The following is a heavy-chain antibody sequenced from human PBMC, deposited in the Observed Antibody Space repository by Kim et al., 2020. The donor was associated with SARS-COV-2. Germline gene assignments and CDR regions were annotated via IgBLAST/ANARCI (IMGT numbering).Heavy chain of an antibody. D-gene: IGHD6-13*01. CDR2: IYYSGST. CDR3: ARHDRDSSSWYALGY. V-gene: IGHV4-39*01. CDR1: GGSISSSSYY. Sequence: SETLSLTCTVSGGSISSSSYYWGWIRQPPGKGLEWIGSIYYSGSTYYNPSLKSRVTISVDTSKNQFSLKLSSVTAADTAVYYCARHDRDSSSWYALGYWGQGTLVTVSS. J-gene: IGHJ4*02.